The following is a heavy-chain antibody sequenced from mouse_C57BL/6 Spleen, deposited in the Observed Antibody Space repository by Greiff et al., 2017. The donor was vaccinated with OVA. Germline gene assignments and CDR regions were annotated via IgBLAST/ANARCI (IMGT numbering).Heavy chain of an antibody. D-gene: IGHD1-2*01. CDR1: GFTFTDYY. V-gene: IGHV7-3*01. J-gene: IGHJ1*03. Sequence: EVQLVESGGGLVQPGGSLSLSCAASGFTFTDYYMSWVRQPPGKALEWLGFIRNKANGYTTEYSASVKGRFTISRDNSQSILYLQMNALRAEDSATYYCARYILRHWYFDVWGTGTTVTVSS. CDR3: ARYILRHWYFDV. CDR2: IRNKANGYTT.